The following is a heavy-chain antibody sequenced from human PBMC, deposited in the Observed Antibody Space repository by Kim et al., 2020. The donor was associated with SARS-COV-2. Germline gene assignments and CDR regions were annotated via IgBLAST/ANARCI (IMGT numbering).Heavy chain of an antibody. CDR3: TTDQYYYDSSGYSDY. J-gene: IGHJ4*02. V-gene: IGHV3-15*01. CDR2: IKSKTDGGTT. Sequence: GGSLRLSCAASGFTFSNAWMSWVRQAPGKGLEWVGRIKSKTDGGTTDYAAPVKGRFTISRYDSKNTLYLQMNSLKTEDTAVYYCTTDQYYYDSSGYSDYWGQGTLVTVSS. CDR1: GFTFSNAW. D-gene: IGHD3-22*01.